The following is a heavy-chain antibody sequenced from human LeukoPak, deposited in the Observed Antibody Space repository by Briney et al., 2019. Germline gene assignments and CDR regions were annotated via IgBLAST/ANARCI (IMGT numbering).Heavy chain of an antibody. V-gene: IGHV3-23*01. J-gene: IGHJ3*02. Sequence: GGSLRLSCAASGFTFSSYAMSWVRQAPGKGLEWVSAISGSGGSTYYADSVKGRFTISRDNSKNTLYLQMNSLRAEDTAVYYCAKDGYYDFWSGYDDASDIWGQGTMVTVSS. CDR3: AKDGYYDFWSGYDDASDI. CDR1: GFTFSSYA. D-gene: IGHD3-3*01. CDR2: ISGSGGST.